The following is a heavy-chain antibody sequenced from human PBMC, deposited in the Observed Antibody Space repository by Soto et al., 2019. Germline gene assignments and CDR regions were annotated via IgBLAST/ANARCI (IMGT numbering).Heavy chain of an antibody. D-gene: IGHD3-16*01. CDR2: IYWNDDK. CDR3: AHTWGLPFDY. V-gene: IGHV2-5*01. Sequence: QITLKESGPTLVKPTQTLTLTCSYSGFSLRTTGVGVGWIRQPPGKALEWLGIIYWNDDKRYSPSLESRFTLTSDISKSQVVLTMTNMEPVETATYYCAHTWGLPFDYWGQGTLVIVSS. CDR1: GFSLRTTGVG. J-gene: IGHJ4*02.